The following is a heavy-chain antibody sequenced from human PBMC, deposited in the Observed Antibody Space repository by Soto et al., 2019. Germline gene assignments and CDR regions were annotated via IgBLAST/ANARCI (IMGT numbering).Heavy chain of an antibody. CDR2: IYHSGSI. V-gene: IGHV4-4*02. CDR1: NASISSRKW. Sequence: QVQLQESGPGLVKPSGTLSLTCTVSNASISSRKWWTWVRQTPGKGLEWIGEIYHSGSINHNPSLKRRVTMSVDKSNNHFSLKMTSVTAADTAVYYCASKFGELLADAFDIWGQGTVVTVSS. CDR3: ASKFGELLADAFDI. J-gene: IGHJ3*02. D-gene: IGHD3-10*01.